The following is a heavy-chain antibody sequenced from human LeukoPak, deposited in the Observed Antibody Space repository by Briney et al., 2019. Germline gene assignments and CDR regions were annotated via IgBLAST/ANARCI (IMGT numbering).Heavy chain of an antibody. CDR2: IYFDGST. CDR1: GGSIDTYNYY. CDR3: AREDSGNSDDSLDI. V-gene: IGHV4-39*07. J-gene: IGHJ3*02. D-gene: IGHD4-23*01. Sequence: PSETLSLTCTISGGSIDTYNYYWGWIRQPPGKGLEWIGSIYFDGSTYYNPPLKSRVTISLHTSNNQFSLKLRSVTTADTAVYYCAREDSGNSDDSLDIWGQGAMVTVSS.